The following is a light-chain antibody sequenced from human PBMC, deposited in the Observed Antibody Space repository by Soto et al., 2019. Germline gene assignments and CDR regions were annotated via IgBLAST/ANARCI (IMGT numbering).Light chain of an antibody. J-gene: IGKJ1*01. V-gene: IGKV1-5*03. Sequence: DIQMTQSPSTLSASVGDRVTITCRASQSISNWLAWFQQKPGKAPKLLIYKASNLESGVPPTFSGSASGTEFTLPISSLQPDDFTTYYCQHYYDYSWTFGQGTKVEIQ. CDR1: QSISNW. CDR2: KAS. CDR3: QHYYDYSWT.